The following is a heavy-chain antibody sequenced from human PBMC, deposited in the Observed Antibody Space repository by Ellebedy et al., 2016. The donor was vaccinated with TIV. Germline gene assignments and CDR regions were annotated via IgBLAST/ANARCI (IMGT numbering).Heavy chain of an antibody. V-gene: IGHV3-7*01. Sequence: GESLKISCAASGFTFSDYWMSWVRQAPGRGLEWVANIRKDGGEQYYVDSVKGRFTISRDNAKNSLYLQMNSLRAEDRAVYYCARDMYNTAGYDVFDLWGRGTMVTVSS. CDR1: GFTFSDYW. D-gene: IGHD2-8*02. CDR3: ARDMYNTAGYDVFDL. J-gene: IGHJ3*01. CDR2: IRKDGGEQ.